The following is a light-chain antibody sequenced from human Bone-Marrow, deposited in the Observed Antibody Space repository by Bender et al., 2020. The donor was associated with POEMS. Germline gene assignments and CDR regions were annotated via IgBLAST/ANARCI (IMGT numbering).Light chain of an antibody. V-gene: IGLV2-11*01. J-gene: IGLJ2*01. CDR2: DVR. CDR3: SSYSITRTLI. Sequence: QSALTQPRSVSGSPGQSVTISCTGTSSDVGRYYYVSWYQQHPGKAPKLMIYDVRKRPSGVPDRFSGSKSGNTASLTISGLQAEDDADYYCSSYSITRTLIFGGGTRLTVL. CDR1: SSDVGRYYY.